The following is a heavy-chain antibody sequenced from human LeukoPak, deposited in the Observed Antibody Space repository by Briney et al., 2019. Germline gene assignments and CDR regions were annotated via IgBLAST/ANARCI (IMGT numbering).Heavy chain of an antibody. CDR3: ARDQGPAGYYYYGMDV. Sequence: ASVKVSCKASGYTFTGYYMHWVRQAPGQGLEWMGWINPNSGGTNYAQKFQGRVTMTRDTSVSTAYMELSRLRSDDTAVYYCARDQGPAGYYYYGMDVWGQGTTVTVSS. CDR1: GYTFTGYY. D-gene: IGHD6-25*01. CDR2: INPNSGGT. J-gene: IGHJ6*02. V-gene: IGHV1-2*02.